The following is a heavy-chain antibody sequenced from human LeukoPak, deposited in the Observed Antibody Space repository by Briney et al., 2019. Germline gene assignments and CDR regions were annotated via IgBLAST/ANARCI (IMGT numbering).Heavy chain of an antibody. D-gene: IGHD3-9*01. J-gene: IGHJ4*02. CDR3: ANSPLYDILTGYYAGFDY. V-gene: IGHV3-30*02. CDR2: ILYDGSNK. CDR1: GFTFSSYG. Sequence: PGGSLRLSCAASGFTFSSYGMHWVRQAPGKGLEWVAFILYDGSNKYYADSVKGRFTISRDNSKNTLYLQMNSLRAEDTAVYYCANSPLYDILTGYYAGFDYWGQGTLVTVSS.